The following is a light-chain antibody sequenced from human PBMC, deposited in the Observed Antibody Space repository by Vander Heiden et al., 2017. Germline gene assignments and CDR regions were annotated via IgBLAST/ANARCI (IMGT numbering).Light chain of an antibody. Sequence: DIQMTQSPSSLSASVGDRVTITCRASQSISSYLNWYQQKPGKAPKLLIYAASSLQSGVPSRFSGSGSGTDFTLTISSLKPEDFATYYCQQRYSTPNTFGQGTQLEIK. CDR2: AAS. V-gene: IGKV1-39*01. J-gene: IGKJ5*01. CDR1: QSISSY. CDR3: QQRYSTPNT.